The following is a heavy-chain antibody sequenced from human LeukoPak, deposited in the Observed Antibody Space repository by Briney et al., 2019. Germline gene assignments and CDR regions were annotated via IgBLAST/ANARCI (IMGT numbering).Heavy chain of an antibody. D-gene: IGHD4-23*01. CDR2: ISAYNGNT. Sequence: ASVKVSCKASGYTFTSYGISWLRQAPGQGLEWMGWISAYNGNTNYPQKLQGRVTMTTDTSTSTAYMELRSLRPDDTAVYYCARDGDYGGNWDYWGQGTLVTVSS. J-gene: IGHJ4*02. V-gene: IGHV1-18*01. CDR1: GYTFTSYG. CDR3: ARDGDYGGNWDY.